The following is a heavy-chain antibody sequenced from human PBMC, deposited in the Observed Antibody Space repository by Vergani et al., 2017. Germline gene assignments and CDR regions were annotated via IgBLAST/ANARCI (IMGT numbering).Heavy chain of an antibody. Sequence: EVQLVESGGHFVQPGGSLRLSCTGSGFNFKDYNMNWVRQAPGKGLEWVAHISRGGSTIEYADSVKGRFTVSRDNSKYTLYLQIHSLRPEDTALYYCARDEKRGYYASDLPYWGQGTLVTVSS. CDR2: ISRGGSTI. CDR3: ARDEKRGYYASDLPY. D-gene: IGHD3-3*01. CDR1: GFNFKDYN. V-gene: IGHV3-48*01. J-gene: IGHJ4*02.